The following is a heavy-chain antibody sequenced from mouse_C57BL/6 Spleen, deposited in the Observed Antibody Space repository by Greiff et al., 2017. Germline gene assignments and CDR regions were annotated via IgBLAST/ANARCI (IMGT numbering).Heavy chain of an antibody. CDR2: IYPGNSDT. J-gene: IGHJ2*01. D-gene: IGHD2-5*01. Sequence: EVKLVESGTVLARPGASVKMSCKTSGYTFTSYWMHWVKQRPGQGLEWIGAIYPGNSDTSYNQKFKGKAKLTAVTSASTAYMELSSLTNEDSAVDYCTRGASNYDYFDYWGQGTTLTVSS. V-gene: IGHV1-5*01. CDR3: TRGASNYDYFDY. CDR1: GYTFTSYW.